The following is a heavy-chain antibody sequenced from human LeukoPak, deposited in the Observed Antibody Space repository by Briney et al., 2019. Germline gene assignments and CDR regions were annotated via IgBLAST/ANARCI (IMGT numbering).Heavy chain of an antibody. J-gene: IGHJ5*02. Sequence: GGSLRLSCAASGFTFSSYGMHWVRQAPGKGLEWVAVISYDGSNKYYADSVKGRFTISRDNSKNTLYLQMNSLRAEDTAVYYCAKGGSFNYDSSGPWGQGTLVTVSS. CDR2: ISYDGSNK. CDR1: GFTFSSYG. CDR3: AKGGSFNYDSSGP. V-gene: IGHV3-30*18. D-gene: IGHD3-22*01.